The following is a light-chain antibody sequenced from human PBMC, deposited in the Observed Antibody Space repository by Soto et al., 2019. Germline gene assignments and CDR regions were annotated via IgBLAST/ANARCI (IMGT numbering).Light chain of an antibody. J-gene: IGKJ4*01. CDR1: QGINKY. V-gene: IGKV1-17*03. CDR2: GAS. CDR3: LHHYTFPLA. Sequence: DIQMTQSPSSMSASVGDRVTITCRASQGINKYLVWFQQKPGRGPKRLISGASRLQPGVPSRFSGSGFGTEFTLTISSLQPEDFATYYCLHHYTFPLAFGGGTKVEI.